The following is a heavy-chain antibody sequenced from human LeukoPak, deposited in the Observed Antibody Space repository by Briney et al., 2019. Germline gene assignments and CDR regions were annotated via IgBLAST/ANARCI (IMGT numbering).Heavy chain of an antibody. CDR2: IYHSGNT. CDR1: GGSISSNSW. Sequence: SGTLSLTCAVSGGSISSNSWWSWVRQPPGRGLEWIGEIYHSGNTKYNPSLKSRVTISVDKSNNQFSLKLTSVTAADTAVYFCASGDSSGWSYEHNYWGQGTQVTVSS. CDR3: ASGDSSGWSYEHNY. D-gene: IGHD6-19*01. J-gene: IGHJ4*02. V-gene: IGHV4-4*02.